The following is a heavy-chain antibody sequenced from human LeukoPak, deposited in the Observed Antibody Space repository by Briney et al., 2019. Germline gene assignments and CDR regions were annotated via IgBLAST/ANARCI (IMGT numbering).Heavy chain of an antibody. J-gene: IGHJ4*02. CDR2: ISRGASRT. D-gene: IGHD5-18*01. CDR3: ARGGSDTAMAHDY. CDR1: GFTFSNHW. Sequence: GGSLRLSCAASGFTFSNHWMHWVRHAPGKGLMWVSRISRGASRTDYADSVKGRFTISRDDAKNTLYLQVNSLRVEDTGVYFCARGGSDTAMAHDYWGQGILVTVSS. V-gene: IGHV3-74*01.